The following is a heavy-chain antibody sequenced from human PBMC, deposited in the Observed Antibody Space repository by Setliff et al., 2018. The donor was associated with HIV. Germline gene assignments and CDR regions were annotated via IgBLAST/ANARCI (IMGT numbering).Heavy chain of an antibody. D-gene: IGHD3-22*01. CDR3: AGTSRRLGDSSGNEGAFDI. CDR2: IYHSGST. J-gene: IGHJ3*02. CDR1: GYSLSSGYF. V-gene: IGHV4-38-2*01. Sequence: SETLSLTCAVSGYSLSSGYFWGWIRQPPGKGLEWIGSIYHSGSTYYNPSLKSRVTISVDTSKNQFSLKLSSVTAADTAVYYCAGTSRRLGDSSGNEGAFDIWGQGTMVTVSS.